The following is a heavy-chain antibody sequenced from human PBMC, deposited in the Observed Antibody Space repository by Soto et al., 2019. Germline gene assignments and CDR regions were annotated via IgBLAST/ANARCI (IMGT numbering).Heavy chain of an antibody. V-gene: IGHV3-73*01. CDR1: GFTFSGSA. Sequence: EVQLVESGGGLVQPGGSLKLSCAASGFTFSGSAMHWARQASGKGLEWVGRIRSKANSYATAYAASVKGRFTISRDDSKNTAYLQMNSLKTEDTAVYYCTMTGMDVWGQGTTVTVSS. CDR3: TMTGMDV. CDR2: IRSKANSYAT. J-gene: IGHJ6*02.